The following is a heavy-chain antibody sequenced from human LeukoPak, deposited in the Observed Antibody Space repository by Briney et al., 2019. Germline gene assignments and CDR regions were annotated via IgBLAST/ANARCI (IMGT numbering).Heavy chain of an antibody. CDR2: ISFDGSNK. Sequence: QPGGSLRLSCAASGFTFSTYGMHWVRQAPGKGLEWVAVISFDGSNKYYADSVKGRFTISRDNSKKTLYLQMNSLRAEDTALYYCAKSGFWSGYFPLDYWGQGTLVTVSS. V-gene: IGHV3-30*18. CDR1: GFTFSTYG. CDR3: AKSGFWSGYFPLDY. D-gene: IGHD3-3*01. J-gene: IGHJ4*02.